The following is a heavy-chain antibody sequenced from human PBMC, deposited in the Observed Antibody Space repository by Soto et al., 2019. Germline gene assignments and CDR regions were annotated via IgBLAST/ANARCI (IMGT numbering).Heavy chain of an antibody. CDR2: ISYDGSNK. Sequence: QVQLVESGGGVVQPGRSLRLSCAASGFTFSSYGMHWVRQAPGKGLEWVAVISYDGSNKYYADSVKGRFTISRDNSKNTLYLQMNSLRAEDTAVYYCAKDSGYCSSTSCPPLYYGMDVW. CDR1: GFTFSSYG. V-gene: IGHV3-30*18. J-gene: IGHJ6*01. D-gene: IGHD2-2*03. CDR3: AKDSGYCSSTSCPPLYYGMDV.